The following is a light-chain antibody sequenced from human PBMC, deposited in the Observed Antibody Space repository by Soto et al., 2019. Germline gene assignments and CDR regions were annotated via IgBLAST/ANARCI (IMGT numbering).Light chain of an antibody. J-gene: IGKJ5*01. Sequence: IQLTQSPSSLSASVGDRVIITCRASQGIGSYLAWYQQKPGKAPELLICAASTLQGGVPSRFSGSGYGTDFTLTISSLQPEDFAIYYCQQLNGYPVTFGQGTRLEVK. CDR3: QQLNGYPVT. CDR2: AAS. V-gene: IGKV1-9*01. CDR1: QGIGSY.